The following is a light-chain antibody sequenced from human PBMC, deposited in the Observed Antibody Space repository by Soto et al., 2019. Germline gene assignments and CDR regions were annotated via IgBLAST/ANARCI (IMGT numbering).Light chain of an antibody. J-gene: IGKJ1*01. CDR2: DAS. V-gene: IGKV3-11*01. Sequence: SVLTQSSATLSFSPGERATLSCRASPSVSNSLAWYQHKPGQVPRLLIYDASNRATGVPTRFSGSGSGTEFTLAISSLQPDDFATYYCQQYDTYWTFGQGTKVDIK. CDR3: QQYDTYWT. CDR1: PSVSNS.